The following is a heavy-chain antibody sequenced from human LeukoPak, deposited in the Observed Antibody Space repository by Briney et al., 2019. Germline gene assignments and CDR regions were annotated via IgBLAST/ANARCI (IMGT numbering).Heavy chain of an antibody. D-gene: IGHD6-13*01. CDR2: IKQDGSEK. CDR3: ARDSAGSDY. Sequence: GGSLRLSCAASGFTFSSYAMSWVRRAPGKGLEWVANIKQDGSEKYYVDSVKGRFTISRDNAKNSLYLQMNSLRAEDTAMYYCARDSAGSDYWGQGTLVTVSS. V-gene: IGHV3-7*01. J-gene: IGHJ4*02. CDR1: GFTFSSYA.